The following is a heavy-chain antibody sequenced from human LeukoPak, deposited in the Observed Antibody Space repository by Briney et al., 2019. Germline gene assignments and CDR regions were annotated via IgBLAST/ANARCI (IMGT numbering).Heavy chain of an antibody. CDR2: INPSGGST. V-gene: IGHV1-46*01. CDR1: GYTFTSYY. Sequence: ASVKVSCKASGYTFTSYYMHWVRQAPGQGLEWMGIINPSGGSTSYAQKFQGRVTMTRDTSTSTVYMELSSLRSEDTAVYYCARGGKKGYSNHGPSYYYYYYMDVWGKGTTVTVSS. CDR3: ARGGKKGYSNHGPSYYYYYYMDV. D-gene: IGHD4-11*01. J-gene: IGHJ6*03.